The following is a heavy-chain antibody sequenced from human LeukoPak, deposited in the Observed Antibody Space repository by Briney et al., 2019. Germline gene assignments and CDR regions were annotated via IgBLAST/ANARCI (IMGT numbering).Heavy chain of an antibody. Sequence: GESLKISCKSSGYSFTNYWIGWVRQMPGKGLEWMGIIYPGDSDTKYSPSFQGQVTISADKSISTAYLQWSSLKAPDTAMYYCARRSQMATIDFDYWGQGTLVTVSS. CDR3: ARRSQMATIDFDY. J-gene: IGHJ4*02. D-gene: IGHD5-24*01. V-gene: IGHV5-51*01. CDR2: IYPGDSDT. CDR1: GYSFTNYW.